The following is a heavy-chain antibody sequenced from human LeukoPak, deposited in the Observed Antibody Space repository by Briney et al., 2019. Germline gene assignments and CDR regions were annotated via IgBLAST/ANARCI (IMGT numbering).Heavy chain of an antibody. CDR1: GGSISSGGYY. D-gene: IGHD1-26*01. CDR3: ARDSGSTGNY. J-gene: IGHJ4*02. V-gene: IGHV4-30-2*01. Sequence: SGTLSLTCAVSGGSISSGGYYWSWIRQPPGKGLEWIGYIYHSGSTYYNPSLKSRVTISVDRSKNQFSLKLSSVTAADTAVYYCARDSGSTGNYWGQGTLVTVSS. CDR2: IYHSGST.